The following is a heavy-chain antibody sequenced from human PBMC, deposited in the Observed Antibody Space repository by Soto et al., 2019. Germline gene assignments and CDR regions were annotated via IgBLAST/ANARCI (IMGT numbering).Heavy chain of an antibody. CDR2: IYSGGST. Sequence: GGSLRLSCAASGVTVSSNYMSWVRQAPGKGLEWVSVIYSGGSTYYADSVKGRFTISRDNSKNTLYLQMNSLRAEDTAVYYCARDSPKGSVLRFFGELLSHSDMDGCGKGNKVTVSS. V-gene: IGHV3-66*01. D-gene: IGHD3-10*01. CDR3: ARDSPKGSVLRFFGELLSHSDMDG. CDR1: GVTVSSNY. J-gene: IGHJ6*03.